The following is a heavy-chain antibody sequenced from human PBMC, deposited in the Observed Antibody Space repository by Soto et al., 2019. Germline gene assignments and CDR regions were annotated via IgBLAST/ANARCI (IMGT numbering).Heavy chain of an antibody. Sequence: SETLSLTCTVSGGSISSYYWSWIRQPPGTGLEWIGEINYSGSTNYNPSLKSRVTISVDTSKNQFSLKLTSVTAADTAVYYCARDKITGLFDYWGQGTLVTVS. D-gene: IGHD2-8*02. CDR3: ARDKITGLFDY. CDR1: GGSISSYY. CDR2: INYSGST. V-gene: IGHV4-34*01. J-gene: IGHJ4*02.